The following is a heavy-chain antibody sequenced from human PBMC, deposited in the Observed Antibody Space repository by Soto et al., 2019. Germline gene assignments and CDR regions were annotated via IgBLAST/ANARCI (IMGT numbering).Heavy chain of an antibody. CDR1: GFTFSNFE. CDR2: INTAGSTK. D-gene: IGHD2-2*01. Sequence: EVQLVESGGNLVQPGGSLRLSCAASGFTFSNFEMHWVRQAPGKGLEWVSYINTAGSTKYYAESVKGRFTISRDNARNSLFLQMNSLRAEYTAVYYCARAECSKPNCLTAYYSYGLDVWGQGTTVTVSS. CDR3: ARAECSKPNCLTAYYSYGLDV. J-gene: IGHJ6*02. V-gene: IGHV3-48*03.